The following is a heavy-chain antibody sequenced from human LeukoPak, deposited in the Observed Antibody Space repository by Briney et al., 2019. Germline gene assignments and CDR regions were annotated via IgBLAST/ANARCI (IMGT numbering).Heavy chain of an antibody. CDR1: GGSISSYY. CDR2: IYYSGST. J-gene: IGHJ4*02. D-gene: IGHD6-19*01. Sequence: PSETLSLTCTGSGGSISSYYWSWLRQPPGKGLEWIGYIYYSGSTNYNPSLKSRVTISVDTSKNQFSLKLSSVTAADTAVYYCAREFLEYSSGWPYYFDYWGQGTLVTVSS. CDR3: AREFLEYSSGWPYYFDY. V-gene: IGHV4-59*01.